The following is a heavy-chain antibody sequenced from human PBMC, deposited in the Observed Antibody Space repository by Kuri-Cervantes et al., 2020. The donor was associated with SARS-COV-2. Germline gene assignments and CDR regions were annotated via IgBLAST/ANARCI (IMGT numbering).Heavy chain of an antibody. V-gene: IGHV4-59*12. J-gene: IGHJ4*02. CDR1: GGSFSSYY. D-gene: IGHD3-10*01. CDR2: IYYSGST. CDR3: ARGGERGEYYFDY. Sequence: GSLRLSCAVYGGSFSSYYWSWIRQPPGKGLEWIGYIYYSGSTNYNPSLKSRVTISVDTSKNQFSLKLSSVTAADTAVYYCARGGERGEYYFDYWGQGTLVTVSS.